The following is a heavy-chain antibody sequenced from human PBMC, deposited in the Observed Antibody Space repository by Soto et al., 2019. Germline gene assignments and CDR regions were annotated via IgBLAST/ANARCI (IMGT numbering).Heavy chain of an antibody. CDR3: TRHTITLYYFDY. D-gene: IGHD1-1*01. Sequence: EVQLLESGGGLVKPGGSLRLSCAASGFTFSNAWMSWVRQAPGKGLEWVDRIKSKTDGGTTDYAAPVKGRFTISRDDSKNTLYLEMNSLKTEDTAVYYCTRHTITLYYFDYCGQGTLVTVSS. J-gene: IGHJ4*02. CDR2: IKSKTDGGTT. CDR1: GFTFSNAW. V-gene: IGHV3-15*01.